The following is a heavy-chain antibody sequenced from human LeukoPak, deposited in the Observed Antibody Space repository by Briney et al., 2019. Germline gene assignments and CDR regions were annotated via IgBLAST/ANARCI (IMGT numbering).Heavy chain of an antibody. CDR1: GYTFTSYY. J-gene: IGHJ4*02. CDR2: INPNSGGT. V-gene: IGHV1-2*02. D-gene: IGHD3-22*01. Sequence: ASVKVSCKASGYTFTSYYMHWVRQAPGQGLEWMGWINPNSGGTNYAQKFQGRVTMTRDTSISTAYMELSRLRSDDTAVYYCARGNYYDSSGYYHGIDYWGQGTLVTVSS. CDR3: ARGNYYDSSGYYHGIDY.